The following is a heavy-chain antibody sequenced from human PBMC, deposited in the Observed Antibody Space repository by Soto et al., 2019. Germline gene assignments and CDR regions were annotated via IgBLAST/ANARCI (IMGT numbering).Heavy chain of an antibody. CDR2: ISWNSGSI. V-gene: IGHV3-9*01. CDR3: AKGTANCSSISCYYYYGMDV. D-gene: IGHD2-2*01. J-gene: IGHJ6*02. Sequence: PGGSLRLSCAASGFTFDDYAMHWVRQAPGKGLEWVSGISWNSGSIGYADSVKGRFTISRDNAKNSLYLQMNSLRAEDTALYYCAKGTANCSSISCYYYYGMDVWGQGTTVTVSS. CDR1: GFTFDDYA.